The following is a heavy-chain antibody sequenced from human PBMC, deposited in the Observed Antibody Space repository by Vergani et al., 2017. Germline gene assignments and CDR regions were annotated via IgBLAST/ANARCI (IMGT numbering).Heavy chain of an antibody. CDR1: GYTFTSYA. J-gene: IGHJ6*02. CDR2: INAGNGNT. D-gene: IGHD3-16*01. Sequence: QVQLVQSGAEVKKPGASVKVSCKASGYTFTSYAMHWVRQAPGQRLEWMGWINAGNGNTKYSQKFQGRVTITRDTSASTAYMELSSLRSEDTAVYYCASARSLMSYARDYYYGMDVWGQGTTVTVSS. V-gene: IGHV1-3*01. CDR3: ASARSLMSYARDYYYGMDV.